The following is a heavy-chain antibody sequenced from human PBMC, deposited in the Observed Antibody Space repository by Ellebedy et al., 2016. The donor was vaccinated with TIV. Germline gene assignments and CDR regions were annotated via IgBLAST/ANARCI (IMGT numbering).Heavy chain of an antibody. J-gene: IGHJ5*02. CDR1: GYTLPPLA. D-gene: IGHD2-15*01. CDR2: INVADANT. CDR3: ARDPLGYCSGGSCTNNWFDP. V-gene: IGHV1-3*01. Sequence: AASVKVSCKASGYTLPPLAIHSVRPATGHSPEWMGWINVADANTNYSQNFQGRVTFTRDTSANTVYMHLSSLRSEDSAVYYCARDPLGYCSGGSCTNNWFDPWGQGTLVTVSS.